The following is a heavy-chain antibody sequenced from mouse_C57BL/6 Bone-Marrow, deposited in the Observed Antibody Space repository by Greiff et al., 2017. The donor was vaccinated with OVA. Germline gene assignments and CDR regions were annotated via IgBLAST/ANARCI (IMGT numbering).Heavy chain of an antibody. J-gene: IGHJ1*03. CDR1: GFTFSDYG. CDR3: EREGLRLTYWYCDV. V-gene: IGHV5-17*01. D-gene: IGHD2-4*01. CDR2: ISSGSSTI. Sequence: VKLMESGGGLVKPGGSLKLSCAASGFTFSDYGMHWVRQAPEQGLEWVAYISSGSSTIYYADTVKGRFTISRDNATNTLFLQMTSLRSEDTAMYYGEREGLRLTYWYCDVWGTGTTVTVSS.